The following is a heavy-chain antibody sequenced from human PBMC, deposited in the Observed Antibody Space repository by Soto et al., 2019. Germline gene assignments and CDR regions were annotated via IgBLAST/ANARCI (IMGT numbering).Heavy chain of an antibody. CDR1: GYTFTDYY. V-gene: IGHV1-2*02. CDR3: ARSKPNYDFWNDLTGLATFDI. D-gene: IGHD3-3*01. CDR2: INPNSGGT. J-gene: IGHJ3*02. Sequence: QVQLVQSGAEVKKPGASVKVSCKASGYTFTDYYMHWVRQAPGQGLEWLGWINPNSGGTNYAQRFQGSVTMTRDTSISTSYMELSRLRSDDSAVYYCARSKPNYDFWNDLTGLATFDIWGQGTMVTVSS.